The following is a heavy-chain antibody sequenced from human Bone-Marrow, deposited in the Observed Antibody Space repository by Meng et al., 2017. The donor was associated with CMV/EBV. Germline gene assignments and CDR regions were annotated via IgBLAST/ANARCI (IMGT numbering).Heavy chain of an antibody. Sequence: SVKVSCKASGGTFSSYAISWVRQAPGQGLEWMGGIIPIFGTANYAQKFQGRVTITTDESTSTAYMELSSLRSEDTAVDYCARAWKPSLSDYYGSGSYFGWFDPWGQGTLVTVSS. J-gene: IGHJ5*02. V-gene: IGHV1-69*05. CDR2: IIPIFGTA. CDR3: ARAWKPSLSDYYGSGSYFGWFDP. D-gene: IGHD3-10*01. CDR1: GGTFSSYA.